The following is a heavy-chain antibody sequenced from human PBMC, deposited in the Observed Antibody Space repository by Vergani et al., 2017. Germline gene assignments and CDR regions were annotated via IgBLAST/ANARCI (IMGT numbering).Heavy chain of an antibody. Sequence: QVQLQQWGAGLLKPSETLSLTCAVYGGSFSGYYWSWIRQPPGKGLEWIGEINHSGSTNYNPSLKSRVTISVDTSKNQFSLKLSSVTAADTAVYYCARGPPGEVYCSSTSCYRGPYYYGMDVWGQGTTVTVSS. J-gene: IGHJ6*02. V-gene: IGHV4-34*01. D-gene: IGHD2-2*02. CDR1: GGSFSGYY. CDR2: INHSGST. CDR3: ARGPPGEVYCSSTSCYRGPYYYGMDV.